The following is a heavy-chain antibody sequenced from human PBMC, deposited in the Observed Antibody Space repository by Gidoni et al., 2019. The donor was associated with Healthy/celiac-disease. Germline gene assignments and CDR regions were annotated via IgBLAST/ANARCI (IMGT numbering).Heavy chain of an antibody. J-gene: IGHJ4*02. D-gene: IGHD5-18*01. CDR1: GSTFSSYA. Sequence: VQLLESGGGLVQPGGSLRLSCAASGSTFSSYAMSWVRQAPGTGLELVSAISGNGGSTYYSDSLKGRFTIARDNSKNTLYLQRNSLRAEYTAVYYGAKESTAMVHFDYWGQGTLVTVSS. CDR3: AKESTAMVHFDY. V-gene: IGHV3-23*01. CDR2: ISGNGGST.